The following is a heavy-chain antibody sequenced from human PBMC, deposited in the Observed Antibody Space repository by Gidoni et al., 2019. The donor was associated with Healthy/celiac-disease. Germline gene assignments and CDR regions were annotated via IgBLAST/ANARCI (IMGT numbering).Heavy chain of an antibody. J-gene: IGHJ4*02. Sequence: QVQLQASGPGLVKHSETLSLTCTVSGGSISSYYWSWIRQPPGKGLEWIGYIYYSGSTNYNPSLKSRVTISVDTSKNQFSLKLSSVTAADTAVYYCARGQYYDSSELFDYWGQGTLVTVSS. CDR3: ARGQYYDSSELFDY. D-gene: IGHD3-22*01. V-gene: IGHV4-59*01. CDR2: IYYSGST. CDR1: GGSISSYY.